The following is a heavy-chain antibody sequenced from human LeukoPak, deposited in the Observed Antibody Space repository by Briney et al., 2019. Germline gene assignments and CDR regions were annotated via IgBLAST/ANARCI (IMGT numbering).Heavy chain of an antibody. CDR1: GFTFRSSA. CDR3: AKDREGTIADYFDY. J-gene: IGHJ4*02. D-gene: IGHD1-7*01. V-gene: IGHV3-23*01. Sequence: GGSLRLSCAASGFTFRSSAMTWVRRAPGKGLHWVSSIGTSSDTYYADSVKGRFTISRDDSQNTLYLQLNSLRAEDTGVYYCAKDREGTIADYFDYWGQGTLVTVSS. CDR2: IGTSSDT.